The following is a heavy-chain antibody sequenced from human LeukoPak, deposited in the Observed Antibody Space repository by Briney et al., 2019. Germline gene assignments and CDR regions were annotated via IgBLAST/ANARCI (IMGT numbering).Heavy chain of an antibody. Sequence: SETLSLTCTVSGGSISSYYWSWIRQPAGRGLEWIGRMYTSGSTNYNPSLKSRVTISVDKSKNQFSLKLSSVTAADTAVYYCARDRDSTSSRFDYWGQGTLVTVSS. J-gene: IGHJ4*02. V-gene: IGHV4-4*07. CDR1: GGSISSYY. CDR2: MYTSGST. CDR3: ARDRDSTSSRFDY. D-gene: IGHD6-6*01.